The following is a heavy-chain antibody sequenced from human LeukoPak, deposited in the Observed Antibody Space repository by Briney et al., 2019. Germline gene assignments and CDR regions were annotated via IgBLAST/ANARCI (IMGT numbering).Heavy chain of an antibody. Sequence: GGSLRLSCAASGFTVGSDYMTWVRQAPGKGLEWISYISSDSSTIFYADSVKGRFTISRDNVKNSLFLQLNSLRDEDTAVYYCARDEDAFGGQGTLVTVSS. V-gene: IGHV3-48*02. CDR2: ISSDSSTI. J-gene: IGHJ4*02. CDR3: ARDEDAF. CDR1: GFTVGSDY.